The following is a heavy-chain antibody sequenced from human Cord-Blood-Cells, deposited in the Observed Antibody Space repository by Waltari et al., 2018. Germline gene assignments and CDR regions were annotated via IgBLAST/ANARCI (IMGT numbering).Heavy chain of an antibody. D-gene: IGHD2-8*01. CDR2: IIPIFGTA. CDR1: GGTFSSYA. J-gene: IGHJ3*02. CDR3: AREGGYCTNGVCYTGAAFDI. V-gene: IGHV1-69*06. Sequence: QVQLVQSGAEVKKPGSSVKVSCKASGGTFSSYAIRWVRQAPGQGLEWMGGIIPIFGTANSAQKFQGRVTITADKSTSTAYMELSSLRSEDTAVYYCAREGGYCTNGVCYTGAAFDIWGQGTMVTVSS.